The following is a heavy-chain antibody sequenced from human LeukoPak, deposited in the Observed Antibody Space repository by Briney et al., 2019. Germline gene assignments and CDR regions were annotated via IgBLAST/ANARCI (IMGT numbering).Heavy chain of an antibody. J-gene: IGHJ5*02. Sequence: SETLSLTCTASGGSISSYYWSWIRQPPGKGLEWIGYIYYSGSTNYNPSLKSRVTISVDTSKNQFSLKLSSVTAADTAVYYCARVLGSSGWTSRGWFDPWGQGTLVTVSS. CDR1: GGSISSYY. D-gene: IGHD6-19*01. V-gene: IGHV4-59*01. CDR2: IYYSGST. CDR3: ARVLGSSGWTSRGWFDP.